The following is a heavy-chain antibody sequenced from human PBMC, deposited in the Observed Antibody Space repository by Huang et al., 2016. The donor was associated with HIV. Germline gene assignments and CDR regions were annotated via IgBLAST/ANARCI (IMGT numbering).Heavy chain of an antibody. CDR1: GFAFSSYG. V-gene: IGHV3-21*02. Sequence: EVELVESGGGLVKPGGSLRLFCAASGFAFSSYGMNWVRQAPGKGVEWVALIGRDSSHIYYADSVKGRVTISRDNAKSSIDLQLDSLRAEDTAVYYCAYQQWLVGGLNHWGQGTLVVVSS. CDR3: AYQQWLVGGLNH. J-gene: IGHJ5*02. CDR2: IGRDSSHI. D-gene: IGHD6-19*01.